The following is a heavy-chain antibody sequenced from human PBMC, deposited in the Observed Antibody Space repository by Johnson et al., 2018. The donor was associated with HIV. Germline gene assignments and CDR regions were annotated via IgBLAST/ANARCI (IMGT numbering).Heavy chain of an antibody. D-gene: IGHD5-12*01. J-gene: IGHJ3*02. Sequence: VQLVESGGVVVHPGGSLRLSCETSRFTFDDYAMHWVHQAPGKGLVWVSRINSDGSSPSYADSVKGRFTISRDNAKNTLYLQMDCLRAEDTAVYYCSRGGGYDEGAFDIWGQGTIVTVSS. CDR3: SRGGGYDEGAFDI. CDR2: INSDGSSP. V-gene: IGHV3-74*02. CDR1: RFTFDDYA.